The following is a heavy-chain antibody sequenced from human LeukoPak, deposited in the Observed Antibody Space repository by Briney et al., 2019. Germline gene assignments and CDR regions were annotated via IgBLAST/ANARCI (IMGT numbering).Heavy chain of an antibody. CDR2: ISGSGGST. D-gene: IGHD6-6*01. V-gene: IGHV3-23*01. CDR1: EFTFSSYS. J-gene: IGHJ4*02. Sequence: GGSLRLSCAASEFTFSSYSMNWVRQAPGKGLEWVSAISGSGGSTYYADSVKGRFTISRDNSKNTLYLQMNSLRAEDTAVYYCAKWRRQLSRGWGQGTLVTVSS. CDR3: AKWRRQLSRG.